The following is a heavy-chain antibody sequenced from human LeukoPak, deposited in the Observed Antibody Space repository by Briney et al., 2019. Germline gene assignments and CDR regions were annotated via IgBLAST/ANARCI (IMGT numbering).Heavy chain of an antibody. V-gene: IGHV4-39*01. D-gene: IGHD6-13*01. J-gene: IGHJ4*02. CDR1: GGSISSSSYY. CDR3: ASARTSSRSWFTFDY. Sequence: KPSETLSLTCTVSGGSISSSSYYWGWIRQPPGKGLEWIGSIYYSGSTYYNTSLKSRVTISVDTSKNQLSLKLSSVTAADTAVYYCASARTSSRSWFTFDYWGQGILVTVSS. CDR2: IYYSGST.